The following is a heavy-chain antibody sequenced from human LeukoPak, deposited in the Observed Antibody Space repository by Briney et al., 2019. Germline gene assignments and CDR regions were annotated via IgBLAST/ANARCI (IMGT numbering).Heavy chain of an antibody. CDR2: ISYDGSNK. CDR3: ARGPSSNWSGLDF. J-gene: IGHJ4*02. D-gene: IGHD6-13*01. V-gene: IGHV3-30*04. Sequence: GGSLRLSCAASGFTFSSYAMHWVRQAPGKGLEWVAVISYDGSNKYYADSVKGRFTVSRDNAKNTLYLQVNNLRAEDTAVYYCARGPSSNWSGLDFWGQGTLLTVSS. CDR1: GFTFSSYA.